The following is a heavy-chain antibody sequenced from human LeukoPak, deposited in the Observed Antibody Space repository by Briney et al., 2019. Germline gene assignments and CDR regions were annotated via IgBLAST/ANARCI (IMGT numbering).Heavy chain of an antibody. CDR2: ISSSSSYI. Sequence: PGGSLRLSCAASGFTFSSYSMNWVRQAPGKGLEWVSSISSSSSYIYYADSVKGRFTISRDNAKNSLYLQMNSLRAEDTAVYYCARDQDDLYGDQPQNGYWGQGTLVTVSS. D-gene: IGHD4-17*01. CDR1: GFTFSSYS. J-gene: IGHJ4*02. V-gene: IGHV3-21*01. CDR3: ARDQDDLYGDQPQNGY.